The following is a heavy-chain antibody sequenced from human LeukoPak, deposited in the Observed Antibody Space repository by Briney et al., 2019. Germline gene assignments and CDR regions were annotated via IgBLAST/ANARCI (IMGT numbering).Heavy chain of an antibody. Sequence: GASVKVSCKASGGTFSSYTISWVRQAPGQGLEWMGRIIPILGIANYAQKFQGRVTITADKSTSTAYMELSSLRSEDTAVYYCARGQWRAAAGTRPDNWFDPSGQGTLVTVSS. V-gene: IGHV1-69*02. CDR2: IIPILGIA. CDR3: ARGQWRAAAGTRPDNWFDP. CDR1: GGTFSSYT. J-gene: IGHJ5*02. D-gene: IGHD6-13*01.